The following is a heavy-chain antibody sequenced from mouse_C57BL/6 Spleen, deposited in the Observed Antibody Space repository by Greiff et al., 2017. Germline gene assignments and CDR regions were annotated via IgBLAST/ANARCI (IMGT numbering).Heavy chain of an antibody. V-gene: IGHV5-4*01. D-gene: IGHD1-1*01. CDR3: ARHYGSSSWFAY. Sequence: EVHLVESGGGLVKPGGSLKLSCAASGFTFSSYAMSWVRQTPEKRLEWVATISDGGSYTYYPDNVKGRFTISRDNAKNNLYLQMSHLKSEDTAMYYCARHYGSSSWFAYWGQGTLVTVSA. J-gene: IGHJ3*01. CDR1: GFTFSSYA. CDR2: ISDGGSYT.